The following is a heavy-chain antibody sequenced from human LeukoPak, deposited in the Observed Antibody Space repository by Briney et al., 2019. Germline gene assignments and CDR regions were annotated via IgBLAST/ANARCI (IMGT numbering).Heavy chain of an antibody. V-gene: IGHV3-30*03. CDR1: GFTFNSYG. D-gene: IGHD2-15*01. J-gene: IGHJ4*02. CDR3: ARQTQDIVVVIAALDY. Sequence: GGSLRLSCAASGFTFNSYGMHWARQAPGKGLEWVAVISYDGSNKNYADSVKGRFTISRDNSKNTLYLQMNSLRAEDTAVYYCARQTQDIVVVIAALDYWGQGTLVTVSS. CDR2: ISYDGSNK.